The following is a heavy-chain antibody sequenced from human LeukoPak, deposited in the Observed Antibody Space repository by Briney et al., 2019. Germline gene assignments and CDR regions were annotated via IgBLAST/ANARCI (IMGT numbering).Heavy chain of an antibody. J-gene: IGHJ4*02. Sequence: PSETLSLTCTVSGGSISSYYWGWIRQPPGKGLEWIGSIYYSGSTYYHPSLKSRVTISVDTSKNQFSLKLSSVTAADTAVYYCARGLSSYGSGTFDYWGQGTLVTVSS. CDR3: ARGLSSYGSGTFDY. CDR2: IYYSGST. D-gene: IGHD3-10*01. V-gene: IGHV4-39*07. CDR1: GGSISSYY.